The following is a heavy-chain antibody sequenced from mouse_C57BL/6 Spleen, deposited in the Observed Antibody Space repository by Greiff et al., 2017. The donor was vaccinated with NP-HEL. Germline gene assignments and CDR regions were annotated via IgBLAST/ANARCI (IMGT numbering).Heavy chain of an antibody. Sequence: VKLQQSGPELVKPGASVKISCKASGYAFSSSWMNWVKQRPGKGLEWIGRIYPGDGDTNYNGKFKGKATLTADKSSSTAYMQLSSLTSEDSAVYFCARPYGIVYAMDYWGQGTSVTVSS. CDR1: GYAFSSSW. D-gene: IGHD2-1*01. CDR3: ARPYGIVYAMDY. CDR2: IYPGDGDT. J-gene: IGHJ4*01. V-gene: IGHV1-82*01.